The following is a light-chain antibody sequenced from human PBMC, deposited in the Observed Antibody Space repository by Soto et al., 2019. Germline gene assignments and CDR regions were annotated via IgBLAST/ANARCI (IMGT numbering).Light chain of an antibody. CDR1: TGAVTSGHS. CDR2: DSS. V-gene: IGLV7-46*01. CDR3: LLSYTAAYWV. J-gene: IGLJ3*02. Sequence: QAVVTQEPSLTVSPGGTVTLTCGSSTGAVTSGHSPFWFQQKPGQAPRTLISDSSNRLSWTPTRFSGSLLGGKAALTLSGAQPEDVADYYCLLSYTAAYWVFGGGTKLTVL.